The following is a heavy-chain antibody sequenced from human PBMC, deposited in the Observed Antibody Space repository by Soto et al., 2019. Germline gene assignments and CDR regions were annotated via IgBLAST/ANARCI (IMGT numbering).Heavy chain of an antibody. CDR3: AKGGEGYCSGTSCLYHMDA. J-gene: IGHJ6*03. D-gene: IGHD2-15*01. V-gene: IGHV3-23*01. CDR2: ISDSGST. Sequence: EVQLLESGGGLVQPGGSRRLSCAASGFTFSSYAMSLVRQAPGKGLEWVSTISDSGSTYYADSVKGRFTISRDISKNTLYVQMSSRRAEDTAVYYCAKGGEGYCSGTSCLYHMDAWGKGTTVTVSS. CDR1: GFTFSSYA.